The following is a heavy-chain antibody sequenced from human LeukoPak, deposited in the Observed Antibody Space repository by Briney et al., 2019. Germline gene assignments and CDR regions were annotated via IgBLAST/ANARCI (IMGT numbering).Heavy chain of an antibody. Sequence: SETLSLTCTVSGGSISSYYWSWIRQPPGKGLEWIGYIYYSGSTNYNPSLKSRVTISVDTSKNQFSLNLSSVTAADTAMYYCARHGEHCSGGSCYTGNWFDPWGQGTLVTASS. V-gene: IGHV4-59*08. J-gene: IGHJ5*02. D-gene: IGHD2-15*01. CDR3: ARHGEHCSGGSCYTGNWFDP. CDR2: IYYSGST. CDR1: GGSISSYY.